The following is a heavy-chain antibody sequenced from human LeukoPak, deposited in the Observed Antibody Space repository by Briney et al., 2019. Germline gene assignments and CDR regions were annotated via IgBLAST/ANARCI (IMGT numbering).Heavy chain of an antibody. CDR1: GDSFSSNSAA. D-gene: IGHD6-25*01. Sequence: SQTLSLTCVVSGDSFSSNSAAWNWIRQSPSRGFEWLGRTFYRSQWFKDYAESVKSRISINPDTSQNQLSLQLTSVTPEDTAVYYCARDGDRGYDALDIWGQGTMVTVSS. CDR3: ARDGDRGYDALDI. V-gene: IGHV6-1*01. J-gene: IGHJ3*02. CDR2: TFYRSQWFK.